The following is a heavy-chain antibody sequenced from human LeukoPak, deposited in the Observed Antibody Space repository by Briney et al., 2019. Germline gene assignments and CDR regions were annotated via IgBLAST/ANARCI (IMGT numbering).Heavy chain of an antibody. CDR3: ARYTAMVAFHAHGFDI. CDR2: IYYSGST. CDR1: GGSISSGDYY. V-gene: IGHV4-61*08. J-gene: IGHJ3*02. D-gene: IGHD5-18*01. Sequence: SETLSLTCTVSGGSISSGDYYWSWIRQPPGKGLEWIGYIYYSGSTNYNPSLRSRVSISVDTSKNQFSLKLRSVTAADTAVYYCARYTAMVAFHAHGFDIWGKGTMVTVS.